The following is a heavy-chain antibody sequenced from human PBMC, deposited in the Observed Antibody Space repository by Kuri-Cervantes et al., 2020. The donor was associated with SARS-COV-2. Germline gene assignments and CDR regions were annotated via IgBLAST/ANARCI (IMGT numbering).Heavy chain of an antibody. V-gene: IGHV1-18*01. Sequence: ASVKVSCKASGGTFSSYAISWVRQAPGQGLEWMGWISAYNGNTNYAQKLQGRVTMTTDTSTSTAYMELRSLRSDDTAVYYCARQGIAARWGAAHVRFDYWGQGTLVTVSS. J-gene: IGHJ4*02. CDR2: ISAYNGNT. CDR3: ARQGIAARWGAAHVRFDY. D-gene: IGHD6-6*01. CDR1: GGTFSSYA.